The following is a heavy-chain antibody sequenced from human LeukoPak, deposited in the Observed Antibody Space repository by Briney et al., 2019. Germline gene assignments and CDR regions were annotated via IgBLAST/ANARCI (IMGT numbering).Heavy chain of an antibody. V-gene: IGHV3-23*01. CDR3: AKIGSSWYLYYFDY. CDR1: GFTFTTYG. J-gene: IGHJ4*02. Sequence: PGRSLRLSCAASGFTFTTYGMHWVRQAPGKGLEWVSAISGSGGSTYYADSVKGRFTISRDNSKNTLYLQMNSLRAEDTAVYYCAKIGSSWYLYYFDYWGQGTLVTVSS. CDR2: ISGSGGST. D-gene: IGHD6-13*01.